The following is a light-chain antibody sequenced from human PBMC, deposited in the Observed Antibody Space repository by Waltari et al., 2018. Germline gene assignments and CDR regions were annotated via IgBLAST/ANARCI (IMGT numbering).Light chain of an antibody. CDR1: SNDVGSSHL. J-gene: IGLJ1*01. CDR2: EGN. Sequence: QSALTQPASVSGSPGQSVTISCTGSSNDVGSSHLVSWYQQYPGKAPKLIIYEGNKRPAGVSARFSGSKSGNTAFLTIASLQAEDQADDYFCPHVYGGTYVFATRTKVTVL. CDR3: CPHVYGGTYV. V-gene: IGLV2-23*01.